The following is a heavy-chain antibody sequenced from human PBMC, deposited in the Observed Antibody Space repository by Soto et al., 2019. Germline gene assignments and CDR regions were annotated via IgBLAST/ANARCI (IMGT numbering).Heavy chain of an antibody. CDR2: MGDRGIDT. D-gene: IGHD3-10*01. CDR3: AKQEGQLRENYFFDY. J-gene: IGHJ4*02. Sequence: PWGSLRLSCVASGFTFSDYCMSWVRQTPGKGLEWVGGMGDRGIDTYFADSVKGRFTISRDKTKNTLFLQMNSLRADDTAVYYCAKQEGQLRENYFFDYWGRGTLVTVSS. CDR1: GFTFSDYC. V-gene: IGHV3-23*01.